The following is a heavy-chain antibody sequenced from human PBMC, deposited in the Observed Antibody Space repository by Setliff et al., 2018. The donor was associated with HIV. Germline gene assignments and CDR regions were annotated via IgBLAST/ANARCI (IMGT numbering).Heavy chain of an antibody. CDR2: ISGSGVNS. V-gene: IGHV3-23*01. J-gene: IGHJ4*02. CDR3: AKTSNTGYFDS. Sequence: PGGSLRLSCAASGFTFSNYVINWVRQAPGKGLEWISGISGSGVNSYYADSVKGRFTISRDNSKNTVYLQMNSLRAEDTAVYYCAKTSNTGYFDSWGRGILVTVSS. CDR1: GFTFSNYV. D-gene: IGHD3-9*01.